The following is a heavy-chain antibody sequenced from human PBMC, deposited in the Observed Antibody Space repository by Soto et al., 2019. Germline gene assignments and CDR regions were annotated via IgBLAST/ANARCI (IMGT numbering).Heavy chain of an antibody. D-gene: IGHD6-13*01. V-gene: IGHV3-30*14. J-gene: IGHJ5*02. CDR3: ERSSVNIAAAGRLDL. Sequence: GSLRLSCTASGFAFRSHAMQWVRQAPGKGLEWVAVISSDGATKYVADSLKGRFTISRDNFESTMSLQMNNLRPEDTALYYCERSSVNIAAAGRLDLWGPGTLVTVYS. CDR1: GFAFRSHA. CDR2: ISSDGATK.